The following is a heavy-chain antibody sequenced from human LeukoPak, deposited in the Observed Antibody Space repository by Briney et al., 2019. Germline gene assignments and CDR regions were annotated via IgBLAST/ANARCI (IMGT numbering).Heavy chain of an antibody. CDR2: ISGSGGST. Sequence: GGSLRLSCAASGFTFSSYAMSWVRQAPGKGLEWVSAISGSGGSTYYADSVKGWFTISRDNSKNTLYLQMNSLRAEDTAVYYCAKDYSSSSVVWFDPWGQGTLVTVSS. CDR1: GFTFSSYA. J-gene: IGHJ5*02. D-gene: IGHD6-6*01. CDR3: AKDYSSSSVVWFDP. V-gene: IGHV3-23*01.